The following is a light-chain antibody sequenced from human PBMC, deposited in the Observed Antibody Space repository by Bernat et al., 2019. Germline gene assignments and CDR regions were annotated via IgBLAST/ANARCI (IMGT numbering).Light chain of an antibody. J-gene: IGKJ2*01. CDR3: QHYNSYPVT. V-gene: IGKV1-5*03. CDR2: KAS. CDR1: PSISTW. Sequence: IQMTQSPSTLSASVGDTVTITCRASPSISTWLAWYQQTPGKAPKVLISKASNLETGVPSGFSGGGSGTEFTLTISSLQPDDFATYYCQHYNSYPVTFVQGTKLEI.